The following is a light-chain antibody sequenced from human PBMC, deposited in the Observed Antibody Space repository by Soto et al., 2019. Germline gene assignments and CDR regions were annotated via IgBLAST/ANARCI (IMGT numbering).Light chain of an antibody. Sequence: QSVLTQPPSVSAAPGQKVTVSCSGSTSNIGNYHVSWYQQLPGTAPKLLIYENDNRPSGIPGRFSGSKSGTSAPLAITGLQTGDEADYYCATWDSSLSAHVFGTGTKLTVL. V-gene: IGLV1-51*01. CDR2: END. CDR1: TSNIGNYH. CDR3: ATWDSSLSAHV. J-gene: IGLJ1*01.